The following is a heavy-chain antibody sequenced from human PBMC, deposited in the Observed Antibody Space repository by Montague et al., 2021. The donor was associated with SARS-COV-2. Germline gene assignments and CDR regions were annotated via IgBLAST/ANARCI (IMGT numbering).Heavy chain of an antibody. Sequence: SDTLSLTRTVSGGSITDYSWTWIRQPPGKALEWIGYVFKSGGTSYNPSPKSRVTMSVDTSKSHFSLGLTSVTAADTAVYYCARRASSFDNWFDLWGQGALVTVSS. J-gene: IGHJ5*02. CDR1: GGSITDYS. CDR2: VFKSGGT. CDR3: ARRASSFDNWFDL. D-gene: IGHD3-10*01. V-gene: IGHV4-59*08.